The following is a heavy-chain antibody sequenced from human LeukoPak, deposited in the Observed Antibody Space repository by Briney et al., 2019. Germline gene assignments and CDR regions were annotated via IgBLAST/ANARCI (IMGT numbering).Heavy chain of an antibody. CDR2: IYYSGST. J-gene: IGHJ4*02. Sequence: SETLSLTCTVSGGSISSSSYYWGWFRQPPGKGLEWIGSIYYSGSTYYNPSLKSRVTISVDTSKSQFSLNLSSVTAADTAVYYCARVSDSSGYDSWGQGTLVTVSS. CDR1: GGSISSSSYY. CDR3: ARVSDSSGYDS. V-gene: IGHV4-39*07. D-gene: IGHD3-22*01.